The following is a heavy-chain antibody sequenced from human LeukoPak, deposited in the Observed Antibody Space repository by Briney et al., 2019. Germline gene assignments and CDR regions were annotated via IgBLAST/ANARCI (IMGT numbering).Heavy chain of an antibody. CDR2: IAPYNGKT. V-gene: IGHV1-18*01. D-gene: IGHD3-10*01. J-gene: IGHJ4*02. Sequence: GASVTVSFKTSGYTFSSYDISWVRQAPGHGLEWMGWIAPYNGKTKYTQNLQGRVTLTTDISTSTAYMELRSLRSDDPAVYYCAITVIAAIRGVTPPGYWGQGTLVTVSS. CDR1: GYTFSSYD. CDR3: AITVIAAIRGVTPPGY.